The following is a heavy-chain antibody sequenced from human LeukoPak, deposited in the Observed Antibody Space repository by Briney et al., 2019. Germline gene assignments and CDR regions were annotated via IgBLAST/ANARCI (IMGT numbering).Heavy chain of an antibody. Sequence: GGPLRLSCAASGFTVSNSWMFWVRQAPGKGLMYVSEINNDGNRIRYVDSVKGRFTISRDGAKNTLFLQMNSLRDDDTAMYYCARGGLPGGFDYWGQGILVTVSS. D-gene: IGHD7-27*01. CDR3: ARGGLPGGFDY. CDR1: GFTVSNSW. CDR2: INNDGNRI. J-gene: IGHJ4*02. V-gene: IGHV3-74*01.